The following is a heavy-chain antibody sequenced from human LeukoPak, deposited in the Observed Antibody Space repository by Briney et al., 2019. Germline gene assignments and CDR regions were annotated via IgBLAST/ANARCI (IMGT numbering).Heavy chain of an antibody. CDR1: GGSISSYY. CDR2: IYYSGST. CDR3: ARHHMWELLGFDY. D-gene: IGHD1-26*01. J-gene: IGHJ4*02. Sequence: NTSETLSLTCTVSGGSISSYYWSWIRQPPGKGLEWIGYIYYSGSTNYIPSLKSRVTISVDTSKNQFSLKLSSVTAADTAVYYCARHHMWELLGFDYWGQGTLVTVSS. V-gene: IGHV4-59*08.